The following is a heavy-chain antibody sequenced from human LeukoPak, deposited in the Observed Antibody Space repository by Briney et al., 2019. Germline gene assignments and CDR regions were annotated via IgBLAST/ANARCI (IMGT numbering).Heavy chain of an antibody. J-gene: IGHJ3*02. V-gene: IGHV3-72*01. CDR1: GFTFSDYI. CDR3: AKGVTMVRGVITDAFDI. Sequence: PGGSLRLSCAASGFTFSDYIMDWVRQAPGKGLEWVGRIRKKTNSYTTEYAASVKGRFSISRDDSKKSLYLQMNSLKTEDTAVYYCAKGVTMVRGVITDAFDIWGQGTMVTVSS. CDR2: IRKKTNSYTT. D-gene: IGHD3-10*01.